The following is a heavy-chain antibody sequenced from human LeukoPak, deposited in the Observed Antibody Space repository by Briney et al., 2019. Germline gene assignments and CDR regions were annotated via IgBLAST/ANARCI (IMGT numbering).Heavy chain of an antibody. V-gene: IGHV3-43*02. J-gene: IGHJ4*02. D-gene: IGHD3-9*01. CDR2: ISGDGGST. Sequence: GGSLRLSCAASGYTFDDYAMHWVRQAPGKGLEWVSLISGDGGSTYYADSVKGRFTISRDNSKNSLYLQMNSLRTEDSALYYCAKDTDILSGGGFDYWGQGTLVTVLS. CDR3: AKDTDILSGGGFDY. CDR1: GYTFDDYA.